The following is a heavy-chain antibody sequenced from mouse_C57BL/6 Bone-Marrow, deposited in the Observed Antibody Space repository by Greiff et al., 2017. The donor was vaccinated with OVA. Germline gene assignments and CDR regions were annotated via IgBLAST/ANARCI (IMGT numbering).Heavy chain of an antibody. CDR1: GFSLTSYG. V-gene: IGHV2-2*01. CDR2: IWSGGST. D-gene: IGHD2-5*01. Sequence: VQLVESGPGLVQPSQSLSITCTVSGFSLTSYGVHWVRQSPGKGLEWLGVIWSGGSTDYNAAFISRLSIIKDNSKYQFFFKLNSLQADDTAKYSCASYFSNGDLFAYWGQGTLVTVSS. CDR3: ASYFSNGDLFAY. J-gene: IGHJ3*01.